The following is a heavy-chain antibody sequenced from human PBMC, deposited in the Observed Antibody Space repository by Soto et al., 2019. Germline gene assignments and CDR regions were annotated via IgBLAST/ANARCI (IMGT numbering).Heavy chain of an antibody. J-gene: IGHJ6*02. CDR1: GFTFSSHG. CDR2: IWYDGSNE. CDR3: ARDLYNWNYPEYYYYYYGMDV. D-gene: IGHD1-7*01. V-gene: IGHV3-33*01. Sequence: QVQLVESGGGVVQPGRSLRLSCAASGFTFSSHGMHWVRQAPGKGLEWVAVIWYDGSNEYYADSVKGRFTISRDSSKNTLYLQMNSLRAEDTAIYYCARDLYNWNYPEYYYYYYGMDVWGQGTTVTDSS.